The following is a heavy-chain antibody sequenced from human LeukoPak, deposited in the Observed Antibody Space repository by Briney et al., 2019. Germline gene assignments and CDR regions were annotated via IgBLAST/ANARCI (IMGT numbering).Heavy chain of an antibody. V-gene: IGHV3-21*01. D-gene: IGHD3-10*01. CDR2: INSDSDYI. CDR3: AVAYYYGSGDAFDI. J-gene: IGHJ3*02. CDR1: GFTFRSYS. Sequence: GGSLRLSCAASGFTFRSYSMNWVRQAPGKGLEWVSSINSDSDYIYYADSVQGRFTISRDNAKNSLYLQMNSLRAEDTAVYYCAVAYYYGSGDAFDIWGQGTKVTVSS.